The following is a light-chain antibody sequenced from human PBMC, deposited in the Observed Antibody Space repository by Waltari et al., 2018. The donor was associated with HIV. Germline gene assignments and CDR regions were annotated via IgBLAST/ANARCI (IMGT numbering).Light chain of an antibody. J-gene: IGLJ2*01. CDR3: CSYAGTSTVV. V-gene: IGLV2-23*02. Sequence: QSALTQPASVSGSPAQSMTISCTGTSSDFGSYNLVSWYQQHPGKAPKLMIYEVSKRPSGVSNRFSGSKSGNTASLTISGLQAEDEADYYCCSYAGTSTVVFGGGTKLTVL. CDR2: EVS. CDR1: SSDFGSYNL.